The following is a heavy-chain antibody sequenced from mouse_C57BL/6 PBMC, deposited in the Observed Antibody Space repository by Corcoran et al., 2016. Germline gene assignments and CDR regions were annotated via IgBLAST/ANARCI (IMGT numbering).Heavy chain of an antibody. CDR1: GYTFTTYG. CDR2: INTYSGVP. CDR3: ARRLYGSSYENVDV. D-gene: IGHD1-1*01. Sequence: QIQLVPSGPELKKPGETVKISCKASGYTFTTYGMSWVKQAPGKGLKWMGWINTYSGVPTYADDFKGRFAFSLETSASTAYLQINNLKNEDTATYFCARRLYGSSYENVDVWGTGTTVTVSS. V-gene: IGHV9-3*01. J-gene: IGHJ1*03.